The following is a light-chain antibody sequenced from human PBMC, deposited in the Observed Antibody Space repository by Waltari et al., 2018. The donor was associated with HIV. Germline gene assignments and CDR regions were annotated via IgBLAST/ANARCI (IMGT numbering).Light chain of an antibody. CDR3: CSYSSSGTVL. CDR1: SNYVGGFNY. CDR2: DVS. V-gene: IGLV2-14*03. Sequence: HSVLTQPASMSGSIGQSITISCLGSSNYVGGFNYVSWYQQSPDKAPRLVIYDVSNRPSGVSGRFSGSKSGSAASLTISGLQPEDEADYYCCSYSSSGTVLFGGGTRLTVL. J-gene: IGLJ2*01.